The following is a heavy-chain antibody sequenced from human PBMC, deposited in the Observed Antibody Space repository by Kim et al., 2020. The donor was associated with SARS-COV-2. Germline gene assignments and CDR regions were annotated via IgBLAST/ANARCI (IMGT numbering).Heavy chain of an antibody. CDR2: ISGSGGTT. CDR1: RFTFSNYA. J-gene: IGHJ4*02. V-gene: IGHV3-23*01. CDR3: AKTYYDFWTGYSTLDS. D-gene: IGHD3-3*01. Sequence: GGSLRLSCAASRFTFSNYAMSWVRQAPGKGLEWVSAISGSGGTTHYADSVKGRFTISRDNSKNTLYLQMNSLRAEDTAVYYCAKTYYDFWTGYSTLDSWGQGTLVTVSS.